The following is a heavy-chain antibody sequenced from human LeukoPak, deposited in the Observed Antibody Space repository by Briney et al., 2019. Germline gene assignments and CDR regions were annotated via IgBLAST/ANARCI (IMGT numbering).Heavy chain of an antibody. V-gene: IGHV4-59*01. CDR2: IYYSGST. CDR3: ARDGAYYYDSSGYYYTYFDY. D-gene: IGHD3-22*01. Sequence: SETLSLTCTVSGGSISSYYWSWIRQPPGKGLEWIGYIYYSGSTNYNPSLKSRVTISVDTSKNQFSLKLSSVTAADTAVYYCARDGAYYYDSSGYYYTYFDYWGQGTLVTVFS. CDR1: GGSISSYY. J-gene: IGHJ4*02.